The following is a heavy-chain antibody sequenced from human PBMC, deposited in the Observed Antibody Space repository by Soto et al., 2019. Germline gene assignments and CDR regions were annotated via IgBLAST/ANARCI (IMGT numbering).Heavy chain of an antibody. D-gene: IGHD2-2*01. J-gene: IGHJ4*02. CDR1: GGSISSGDYY. CDR3: ARVGPAAMFANY. V-gene: IGHV4-30-4*01. Sequence: PSETLSLTCTVSGGSISSGDYYWSWIRQPPGKGLEWIGYIYYSGSTYYNPSLKSRVTISVDTSKNQFSLKLSSVTAADTAVYYCARVGPAAMFANYWGQGTLVTVSS. CDR2: IYYSGST.